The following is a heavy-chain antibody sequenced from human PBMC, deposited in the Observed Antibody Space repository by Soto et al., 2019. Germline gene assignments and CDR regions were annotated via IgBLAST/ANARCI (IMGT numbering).Heavy chain of an antibody. D-gene: IGHD5-12*01. J-gene: IGHJ6*02. V-gene: IGHV4-30-2*01. CDR1: GGSISSGGYS. CDR3: ARVLGGYSGYDDYYYYYGMDV. CDR2: IYHSGST. Sequence: SETLSLTCAVSGGSISSGGYSWSWIRQPPGKGLEWIGYIYHSGSTYYNPSLKSRVTISVDRSKNQFSLKLGSVTAADTAVYYCARVLGGYSGYDDYYYYYGMDVWGQGTTVTVSS.